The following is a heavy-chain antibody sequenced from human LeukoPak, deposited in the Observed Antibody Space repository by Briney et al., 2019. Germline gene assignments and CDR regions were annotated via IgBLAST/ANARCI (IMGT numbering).Heavy chain of an antibody. Sequence: SETLSLTCTVSGGSNSSSSYYWGWIRQPPGKGLEWIGSFYYSGSTYYNPSLKSRVTISVDTSKNQFSLKLSSVTAAGTAVYYCASQRGYSYGYYRYFDYWGQGALVTVSS. CDR1: GGSNSSSSYY. V-gene: IGHV4-39*01. J-gene: IGHJ4*02. D-gene: IGHD5-18*01. CDR2: FYYSGST. CDR3: ASQRGYSYGYYRYFDY.